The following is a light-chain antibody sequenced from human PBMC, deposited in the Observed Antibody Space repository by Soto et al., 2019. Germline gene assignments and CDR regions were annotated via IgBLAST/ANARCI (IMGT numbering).Light chain of an antibody. CDR3: ETWDSNTRV. Sequence: QPVLTQSSSASAYLGSSVKLTCTLSSGHSSYIIAWHQQQPGKAPRYLMKLEGSGSYNKGSGVPDRFSGSSSGADRYLTISNLQFEDESDYYCETWDSNTRVFGTGTKVTV. J-gene: IGLJ1*01. CDR2: LEGSGSY. V-gene: IGLV4-60*02. CDR1: SGHSSYI.